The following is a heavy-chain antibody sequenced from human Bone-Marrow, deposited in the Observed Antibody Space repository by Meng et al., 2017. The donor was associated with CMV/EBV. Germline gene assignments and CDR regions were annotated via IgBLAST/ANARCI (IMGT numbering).Heavy chain of an antibody. J-gene: IGHJ5*02. Sequence: GGTFSSDAISWVRQAAGPGLEWMGGIIPIFGTANYAQQFQGRVTITTDESTSTAYMELSSLRSEDTAVYYCARQTGYSSTLRWFDPWGQGTLVTVSS. V-gene: IGHV1-69*05. CDR3: ARQTGYSSTLRWFDP. CDR1: GGTFSSDA. D-gene: IGHD6-13*01. CDR2: IIPIFGTA.